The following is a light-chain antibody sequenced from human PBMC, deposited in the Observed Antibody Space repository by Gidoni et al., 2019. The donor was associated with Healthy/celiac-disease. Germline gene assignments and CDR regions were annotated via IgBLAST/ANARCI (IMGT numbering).Light chain of an antibody. Sequence: DIQMTLSPSTLSASVGDRVTITCLASPSISSWLAWYQQKPGKAPKLLIYDASSLESGVPSRFSGSGTGTEFTLTISSLQPDDFANYYCQKYNSYGTFGQGTKLEIK. CDR2: DAS. CDR1: PSISSW. V-gene: IGKV1-5*01. CDR3: QKYNSYGT. J-gene: IGKJ2*01.